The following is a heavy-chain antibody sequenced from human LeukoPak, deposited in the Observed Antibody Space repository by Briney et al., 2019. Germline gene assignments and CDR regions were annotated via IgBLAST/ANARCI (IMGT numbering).Heavy chain of an antibody. CDR1: GGSFSGYY. CDR2: INHSGST. CDR3: ANLNYYGSGSYHMGGDY. J-gene: IGHJ4*02. V-gene: IGHV4-34*01. D-gene: IGHD3-10*01. Sequence: PSETLSLTCAVYGGSFSGYYWSWIRQPPGKGLEWIGEINHSGSTNYNPSLKSRVTISVDTSKNQFSLKLSSVTAADTAVYYCANLNYYGSGSYHMGGDYWGQGTLVTVSS.